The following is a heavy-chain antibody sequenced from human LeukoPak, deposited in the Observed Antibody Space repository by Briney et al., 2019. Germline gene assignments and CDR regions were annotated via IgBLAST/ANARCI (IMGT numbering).Heavy chain of an antibody. D-gene: IGHD2-15*01. CDR2: ISGSGGST. CDR1: GFTFSSYA. Sequence: GGSLRLSCAASGFTFSSYAMSWVRQAPGKGLEWVSAISGSGGSTYYADSVKGRFTISRDNSKNTLYLQMNSLRAEDTAVYYCAKRALRSGYCSGGSCSSYYFDYWGQGTLVTVSS. V-gene: IGHV3-23*01. CDR3: AKRALRSGYCSGGSCSSYYFDY. J-gene: IGHJ4*02.